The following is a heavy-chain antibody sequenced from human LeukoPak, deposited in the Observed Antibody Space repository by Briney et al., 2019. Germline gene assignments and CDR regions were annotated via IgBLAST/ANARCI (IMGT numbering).Heavy chain of an antibody. CDR1: AYSVSSGYY. CDR3: ARAGAVAGPDY. V-gene: IGHV4-38-2*01. CDR2: IYHSGST. D-gene: IGHD6-19*01. Sequence: SETLSLTCAVSAYSVSSGYYWGWIRQPPGKGLEWIGSIYHSGSTYYSPSLKSRVTISVDTSKNQFSLKLTSVTAADTAVYYCARAGAVAGPDYWGQGTLVTVPS. J-gene: IGHJ4*02.